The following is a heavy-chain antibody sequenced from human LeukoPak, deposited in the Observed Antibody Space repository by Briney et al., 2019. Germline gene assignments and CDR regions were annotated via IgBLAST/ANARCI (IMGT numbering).Heavy chain of an antibody. V-gene: IGHV3-30*04. CDR3: ARDHRSYYDFWSGYSPEYYFDY. Sequence: PGRSLRLSCAASGFTFSSYAMHWVRQAPGKGLGWVAVISYDGSNKYYADSVKGRFTISRDNSKNTLYLQMNSLRAEDTAVYYCARDHRSYYDFWSGYSPEYYFDYWGQGTLVTASS. D-gene: IGHD3-3*01. J-gene: IGHJ4*02. CDR2: ISYDGSNK. CDR1: GFTFSSYA.